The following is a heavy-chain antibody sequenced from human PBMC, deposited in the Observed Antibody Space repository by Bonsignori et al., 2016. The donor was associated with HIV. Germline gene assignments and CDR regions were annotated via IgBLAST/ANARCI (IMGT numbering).Heavy chain of an antibody. CDR2: IYSNGNT. J-gene: IGHJ3*02. D-gene: IGHD2-21*01. CDR1: GGSISSGNFY. CDR3: AREGGFCSDDCTDAFDI. V-gene: IGHV4-30-4*01. Sequence: SETLSLTCVASGGSISSGNFYWSWIRQPPGKGLEWVGYIYSNGNTYYNPSLKSRGFIAVDASKNQFTLNLTSVTAADTAVYYCAREGGFCSDDCTDAFDIWGPGTLVTVSS.